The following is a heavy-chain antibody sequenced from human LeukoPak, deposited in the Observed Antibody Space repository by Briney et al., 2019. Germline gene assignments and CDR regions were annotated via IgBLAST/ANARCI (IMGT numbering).Heavy chain of an antibody. CDR2: ISGSGGRS. J-gene: IGHJ4*02. V-gene: IGHV3-23*01. CDR3: AKYGDYGGLGNYFDY. Sequence: GGSLRLSCAGSGFTFSSYAMSWVRQAPGKGLEWVSGISGSGGRSYYADSVKARFTISRDNSKNTLYLQMNSLRAEDTAVYYCAKYGDYGGLGNYFDYWGQGTLVTVSS. D-gene: IGHD4-23*01. CDR1: GFTFSSYA.